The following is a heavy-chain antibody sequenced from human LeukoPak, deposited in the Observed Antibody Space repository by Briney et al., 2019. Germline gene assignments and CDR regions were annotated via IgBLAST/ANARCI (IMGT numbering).Heavy chain of an antibody. J-gene: IGHJ4*02. CDR3: ARDPPYYDILTGHFDY. D-gene: IGHD3-9*01. V-gene: IGHV3-23*01. CDR2: ISGSGGST. CDR1: GFTFSSYA. Sequence: PGGSLRLSCAASGFTFSSYAMSWVRQAPGKGLEWVSAISGSGGSTYYADSVKGRFTISRDNSKNTLYLQMNSLRAEDTAVYYCARDPPYYDILTGHFDYWGQGTLVTVSS.